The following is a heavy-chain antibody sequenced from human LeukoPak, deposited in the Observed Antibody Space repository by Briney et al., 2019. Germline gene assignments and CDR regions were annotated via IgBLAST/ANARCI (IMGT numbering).Heavy chain of an antibody. CDR2: INHSGST. CDR3: ARGGITIFGVVTKPPDFDY. V-gene: IGHV4-34*01. CDR1: GGSFSGYY. D-gene: IGHD3-3*01. J-gene: IGHJ4*02. Sequence: SETLSLTCAVYGGSFSGYYWSWLRQPPGKGLEWIGEINHSGSTNYNPSLKSRVTISVDTSKNQFSLKLSSVTAADTAVYYCARGGITIFGVVTKPPDFDYWGQGTLVTVSS.